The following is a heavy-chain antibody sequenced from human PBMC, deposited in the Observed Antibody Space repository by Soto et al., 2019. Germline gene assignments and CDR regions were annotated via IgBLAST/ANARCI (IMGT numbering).Heavy chain of an antibody. J-gene: IGHJ4*02. CDR1: GFTFDDYA. CDR2: ISWNSGSI. Sequence: EVQLVESGGGLVQPGRSLRLSCAASGFTFDDYAMHWVRQAPGKGLEWVSGISWNSGSIGYADSVKGRFTISRDNAKNSLYLQMNSLRAEDTALYYCAKDIGYQWLVLGYWGQGTLVTVSS. CDR3: AKDIGYQWLVLGY. D-gene: IGHD6-19*01. V-gene: IGHV3-9*01.